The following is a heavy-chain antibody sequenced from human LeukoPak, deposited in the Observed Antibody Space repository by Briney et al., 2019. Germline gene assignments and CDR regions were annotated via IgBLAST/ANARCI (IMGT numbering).Heavy chain of an antibody. V-gene: IGHV1-3*01. D-gene: IGHD2-2*01. Sequence: ASVKVSCKASGYTFTSYAMHWVRQAPGQRLEWMGWINAGNGNTKYSQKFQGRVTITRDTSASTAYMELSSLRSEDTAVYYCARGHTGSSTSGYLGYSGMDAWGQGTTVTVSS. CDR3: ARGHTGSSTSGYLGYSGMDA. CDR1: GYTFTSYA. J-gene: IGHJ6*02. CDR2: INAGNGNT.